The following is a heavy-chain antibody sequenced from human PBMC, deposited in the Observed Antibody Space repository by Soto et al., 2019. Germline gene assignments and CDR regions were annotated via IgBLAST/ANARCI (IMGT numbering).Heavy chain of an antibody. CDR3: ARDNVPSDFFDS. CDR1: GFTFNIHN. Sequence: GGSLRLSCSASGFTFNIHNMNWVLQAPGKGLEWVSSISSRSSYIYYSDSVKGRFTISRDNAKNSLYLQMNSLRAEDTAVYYCARDNVPSDFFDSWGQGTLVTVSS. J-gene: IGHJ4*02. CDR2: ISSRSSYI. V-gene: IGHV3-21*01. D-gene: IGHD2-8*01.